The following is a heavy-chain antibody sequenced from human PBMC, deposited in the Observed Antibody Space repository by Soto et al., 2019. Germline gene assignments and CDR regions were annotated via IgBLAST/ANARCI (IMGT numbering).Heavy chain of an antibody. CDR3: ARDTLDWNFIYGVAV. V-gene: IGHV4-4*07. CDR2: IYTSGNT. CDR1: GGSISNYY. J-gene: IGHJ6*02. D-gene: IGHD1-7*01. Sequence: SETLSLTCTVSGGSISNYYWSWIRQPAGKGLEWIGRIYTSGNTNYNPSLKSRVTMSLDTSKNQFSLKLSSVTAADTAVYYCARDTLDWNFIYGVAVWGQGTTVTVSS.